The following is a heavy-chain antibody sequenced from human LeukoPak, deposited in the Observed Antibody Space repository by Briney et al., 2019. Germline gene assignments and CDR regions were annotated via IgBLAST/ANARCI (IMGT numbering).Heavy chain of an antibody. V-gene: IGHV1-2*04. CDR2: INSNSGGT. Sequence: ASVKVSCKASGYTFTGCYMHWVRQAPGQGLEWMGWINSNSGGTNYAQKFQGWVTMTRDTSISTAYMELSRLRSDDTAVYYCARVASGSYYNFDYWGQGTLVTVSS. D-gene: IGHD3-10*01. J-gene: IGHJ4*02. CDR3: ARVASGSYYNFDY. CDR1: GYTFTGCY.